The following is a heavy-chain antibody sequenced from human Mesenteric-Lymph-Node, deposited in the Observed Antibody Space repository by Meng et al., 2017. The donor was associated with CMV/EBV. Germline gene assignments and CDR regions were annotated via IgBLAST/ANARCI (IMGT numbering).Heavy chain of an antibody. CDR1: GSTFTTYT. D-gene: IGHD2-15*01. J-gene: IGHJ4*02. CDR2: LSAGSGNT. CDR3: ARDPIGYTTGYFDY. Sequence: KAYGSTFTTYTIRWLGHGPGRRPPGMGWLSAGSGNTRYSQKFQGRLTLARDTSANTAYMDLSSLKSEDTAVYYCARDPIGYTTGYFDYWGQGTLVTVSS. V-gene: IGHV1-3*01.